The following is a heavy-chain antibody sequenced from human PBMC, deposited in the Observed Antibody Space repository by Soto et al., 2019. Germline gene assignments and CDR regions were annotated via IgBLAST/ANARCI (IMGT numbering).Heavy chain of an antibody. Sequence: SETLSLTCTVSGGSISSSGYYWGWIRQPPGKGLEWIGNIYHSGSTNYNPSLKSRVTISVDTSKNQFSLKLSSVTAADTAVYYCARPYCSGGSCYAGNDAFDIWGQGTMVTVSS. J-gene: IGHJ3*02. CDR3: ARPYCSGGSCYAGNDAFDI. CDR2: IYHSGST. D-gene: IGHD2-15*01. V-gene: IGHV4-39*01. CDR1: GGSISSSGYY.